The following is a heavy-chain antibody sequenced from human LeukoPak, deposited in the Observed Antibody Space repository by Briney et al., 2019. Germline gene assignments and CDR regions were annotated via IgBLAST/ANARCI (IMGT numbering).Heavy chain of an antibody. V-gene: IGHV4-59*08. J-gene: IGHJ6*02. CDR3: ARHLSDYGDYYYYGMDV. CDR1: GGSISSYY. D-gene: IGHD4-17*01. CDR2: IYYSGST. Sequence: SETLSLTCTVSGGSISSYYWSWIRQPPGKGLEWIGYIYYSGSTNYNPSLKSRVTISVDTSKNQFSLKLSSVTAADTAVYYCARHLSDYGDYYYYGMDVWGQGTTFTVSS.